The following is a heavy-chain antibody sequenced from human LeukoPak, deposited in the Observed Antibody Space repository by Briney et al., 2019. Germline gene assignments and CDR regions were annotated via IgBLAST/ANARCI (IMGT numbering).Heavy chain of an antibody. CDR3: ARQGRYSSSYWDNWFDP. J-gene: IGHJ5*02. CDR1: GGSISSYY. Sequence: SETLSLTCTVSGGSISSYYWSWIRQPPGKGLEWIGEINHSGSTNYNPSLKSRVTISVDTSKNQFSLKLSSVTAADTAVYYCARQGRYSSSYWDNWFDPWGQGTLVTVSS. V-gene: IGHV4-34*01. CDR2: INHSGST. D-gene: IGHD6-6*01.